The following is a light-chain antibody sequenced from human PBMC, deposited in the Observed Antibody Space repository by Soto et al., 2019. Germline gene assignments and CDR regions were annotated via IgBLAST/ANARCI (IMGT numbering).Light chain of an antibody. CDR2: DDS. Sequence: SYELTQPPSVSVAPGQTARITCGGNNIGSKSVHWYQQKPGQAPVLVVYDDSDRPSGIPDRLSDSNAGDTATLTISSVEAGDEADYYCLVWDSSSDQSGLGSGTKLTVL. CDR1: NIGSKS. V-gene: IGLV3-21*02. J-gene: IGLJ1*01. CDR3: LVWDSSSDQSG.